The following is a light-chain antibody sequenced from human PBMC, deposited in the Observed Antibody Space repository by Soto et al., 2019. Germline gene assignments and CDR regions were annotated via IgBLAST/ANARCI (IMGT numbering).Light chain of an antibody. Sequence: DIQMTQSPSSLSASVGDRVTITCRASQGISSYLAWYQQKPGKVPKLLIYSASTLQSGVPSRFSGSGSGTDVTMTISSLQPEDVANYYCQKCNSAPFTFGPGTKVDIK. J-gene: IGKJ3*01. CDR3: QKCNSAPFT. CDR1: QGISSY. V-gene: IGKV1-27*01. CDR2: SAS.